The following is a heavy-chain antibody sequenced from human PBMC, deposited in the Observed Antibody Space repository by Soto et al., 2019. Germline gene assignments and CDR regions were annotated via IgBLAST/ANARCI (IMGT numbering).Heavy chain of an antibody. D-gene: IGHD5-12*01. CDR3: ETHDIVAAVPFDS. CDR1: GYTFTSYG. CDR2: ISAYNGNT. V-gene: IGHV1-18*01. J-gene: IGHJ4*02. Sequence: ASVKVSCKASGYTFTSYGISWVRQAPGQGLEWRGWISAYNGNTNYAQKIKGRVTMTTDTSTSTDYMELRSLRSDETAVYSCETHDIVAAVPFDSWGQGTLVTVSS.